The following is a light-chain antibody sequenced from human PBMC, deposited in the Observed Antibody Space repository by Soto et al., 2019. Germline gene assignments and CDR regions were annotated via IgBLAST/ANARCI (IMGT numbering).Light chain of an antibody. CDR2: AAS. CDR1: QSISSY. Sequence: DLQMTQSPSSLSASVGDRVTITCRASQSISSYLNWYQQKPGEAPKLLIYAASSLQSGVPSRFSGSGSGTDFTLTISSLQPEDFATYYCQQSYNTPHTFGGGTRVEIK. V-gene: IGKV1-39*01. CDR3: QQSYNTPHT. J-gene: IGKJ4*01.